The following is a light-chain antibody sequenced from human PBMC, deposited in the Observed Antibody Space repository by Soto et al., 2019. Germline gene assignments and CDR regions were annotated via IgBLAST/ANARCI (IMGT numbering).Light chain of an antibody. CDR3: QQYYDWPPEVT. V-gene: IGKV3-15*01. J-gene: IGKJ3*01. Sequence: EIVLTQSPATLSVSPGEPVTLSCRASQSIRNNLAWYQQKPGQAPRLLIYASSIRAPGTPDRFTGSGSGTEFSLTISSLESEVVGVYFCQQYYDWPPEVTFGPATKVDIK. CDR1: QSIRNN. CDR2: ASS.